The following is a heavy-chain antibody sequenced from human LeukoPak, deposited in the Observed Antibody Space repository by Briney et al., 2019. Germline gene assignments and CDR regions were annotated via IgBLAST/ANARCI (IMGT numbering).Heavy chain of an antibody. Sequence: PSQTLSLTCTVSGGSIGSGGYYWSWIRQHPGKGLEWIGYIYYSGSTYYNPSLKSRVTISVDTSKNQFSLKLSSVTAADTAVYYCAREGRPAASFDYWGQGTLVTVSS. CDR3: AREGRPAASFDY. V-gene: IGHV4-31*03. CDR2: IYYSGST. J-gene: IGHJ4*02. CDR1: GGSIGSGGYY.